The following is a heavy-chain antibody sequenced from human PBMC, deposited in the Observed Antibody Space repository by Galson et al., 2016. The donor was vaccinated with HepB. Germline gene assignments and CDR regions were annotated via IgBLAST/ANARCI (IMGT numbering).Heavy chain of an antibody. D-gene: IGHD1-20*01. Sequence: SLRLSCAASGFTFDDYAMLWVRQAPGKGLEWVSYIGNTGSRIYYADSAKGRFTISRDNSKNTLYLQMNSLRAEDTAVYYCASMTGTTPGGYWGQGTLVTVSS. CDR3: ASMTGTTPGGY. CDR2: IGNTGSRI. CDR1: GFTFDDYA. J-gene: IGHJ4*02. V-gene: IGHV3-11*01.